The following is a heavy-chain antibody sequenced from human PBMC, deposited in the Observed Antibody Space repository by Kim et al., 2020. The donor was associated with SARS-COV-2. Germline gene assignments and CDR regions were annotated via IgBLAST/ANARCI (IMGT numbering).Heavy chain of an antibody. CDR2: ISAYNGNA. CDR1: GYTFTSYL. V-gene: IGHV1-18*01. D-gene: IGHD5-12*01. CDR3: ARAHYTSGLDI. J-gene: IGHJ3*02. Sequence: ASVKVSCRASGYTFTSYLMNWVRQAPGQGLEWLGWISAYNGNANYAQSLHGRVTFTTDTSTGTAFLDLRSLTSDDTAVYYCARAHYTSGLDIWGQGTVL.